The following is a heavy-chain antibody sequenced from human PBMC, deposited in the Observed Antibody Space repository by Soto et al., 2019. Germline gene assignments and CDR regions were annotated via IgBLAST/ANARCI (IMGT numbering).Heavy chain of an antibody. J-gene: IGHJ4*02. D-gene: IGHD2-15*01. Sequence: GASVKVSCKASWVTFVMYAIHWVCHAPGQGLEWMAWINAGNGHTTYSQKFQGRVTITRDTSARTVYMELRSLRFEDTATYYCARAGWFSEGYFDFWRQGTAVTVSS. CDR2: INAGNGHT. CDR1: WVTFVMYA. CDR3: ARAGWFSEGYFDF. V-gene: IGHV1-3*01.